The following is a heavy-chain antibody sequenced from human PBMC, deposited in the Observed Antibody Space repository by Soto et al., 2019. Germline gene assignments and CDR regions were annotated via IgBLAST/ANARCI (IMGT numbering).Heavy chain of an antibody. CDR1: GFTFSSYG. J-gene: IGHJ3*02. V-gene: IGHV3-33*01. CDR3: ARDQLYSGYDLVAFDI. CDR2: IWYDGSNK. D-gene: IGHD5-12*01. Sequence: GGSLRLSCAASGFTFSSYGMHWVRQAPGKGLEWVAVIWYDGSNKYYADSVKGRFTISRDNSKNTLYLQMNSLRAEDTAVYYSARDQLYSGYDLVAFDIWGQGTMVTVSS.